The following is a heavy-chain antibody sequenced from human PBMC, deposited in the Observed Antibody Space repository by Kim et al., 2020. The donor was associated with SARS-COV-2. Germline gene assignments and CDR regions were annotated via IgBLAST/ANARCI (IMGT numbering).Heavy chain of an antibody. CDR3: ARWGSDRSGGSCYSYYYYGMDV. D-gene: IGHD2-15*01. Sequence: GESLKISCKGSGYSFTSYWIGWVRQMPGKGLEWMGIIYPGDSDTRYSPSFQGQVTISADKSISTAYLQWSSLKASDTAMYYCARWGSDRSGGSCYSYYYYGMDVWGQGTTVTVSS. CDR2: IYPGDSDT. J-gene: IGHJ6*02. CDR1: GYSFTSYW. V-gene: IGHV5-51*01.